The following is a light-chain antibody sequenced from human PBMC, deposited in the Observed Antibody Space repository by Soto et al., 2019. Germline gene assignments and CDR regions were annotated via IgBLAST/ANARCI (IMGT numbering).Light chain of an antibody. Sequence: QSALTQPASVSGSPGQSITISCTGTSSDVGGYXYVSWYQQHPGKAPKLMIYEVSNRPTGVSNRFSGSKSGNTASLTISGLQDEDEADYYCSSYTSSSTLCVFGTGTKLTVL. CDR1: SSDVGGYXY. J-gene: IGLJ1*01. CDR3: SSYTSSSTLCV. V-gene: IGLV2-14*01. CDR2: EVS.